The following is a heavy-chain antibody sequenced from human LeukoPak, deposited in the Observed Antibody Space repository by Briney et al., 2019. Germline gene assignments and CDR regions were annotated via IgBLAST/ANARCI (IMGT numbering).Heavy chain of an antibody. J-gene: IGHJ4*02. CDR2: ISYDGSNK. V-gene: IGHV3-30*03. CDR3: ARESSYGSGSYWPFDF. Sequence: GGSLRLSCAVSEFTFSSYGMHWVRQAPGKGLEWVTFISYDGSNKYYADSVKGRFTISRDNSKNTLYLQMNSLRAEDTAVYFCARESSYGSGSYWPFDFWGQGTLVTVSS. D-gene: IGHD3-10*01. CDR1: EFTFSSYG.